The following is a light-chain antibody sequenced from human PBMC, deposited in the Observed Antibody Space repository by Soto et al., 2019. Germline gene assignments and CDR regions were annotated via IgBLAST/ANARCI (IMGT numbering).Light chain of an antibody. J-gene: IGKJ2*01. Sequence: ELVMTQSPASLSASPGDRVTLSCRASQNIRSSLAWYQQRPGQAPRLLIYDASTRATGIPPRFSGGGSGTEFTVTISSLQSEDFAIYYCQQYDIWPPYTLGQGTKVDIK. CDR2: DAS. CDR3: QQYDIWPPYT. CDR1: QNIRSS. V-gene: IGKV3-15*01.